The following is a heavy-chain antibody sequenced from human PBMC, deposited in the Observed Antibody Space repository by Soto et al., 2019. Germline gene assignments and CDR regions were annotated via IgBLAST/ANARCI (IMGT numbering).Heavy chain of an antibody. Sequence: QVQLVESGGDVVQPGRSLRLSCAASGFTFSSYGMHWVRQAPGKGLEWVAVIWYDGSNKYYADSVKGRFTISRDNSKNTLYLQMNSLRAEDTAVYYCARAGGSYWDYYYGMDVWGQGTTVTVSS. D-gene: IGHD1-26*01. V-gene: IGHV3-33*01. CDR1: GFTFSSYG. CDR3: ARAGGSYWDYYYGMDV. CDR2: IWYDGSNK. J-gene: IGHJ6*02.